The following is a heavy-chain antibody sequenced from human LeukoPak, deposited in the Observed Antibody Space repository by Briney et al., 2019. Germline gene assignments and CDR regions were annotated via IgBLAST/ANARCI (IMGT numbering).Heavy chain of an antibody. J-gene: IGHJ4*02. CDR1: GGSISSYY. V-gene: IGHV4-59*12. CDR3: AREEVTFGGVIVFDY. D-gene: IGHD3-16*02. Sequence: KPSETLSLTCTVSGGSISSYYWSWIRQPPGKGLEWIGEIYHSGSTNYNPSLKSRVTISVDKSKNQFSLKLSSVTAADTAVYYCAREEVTFGGVIVFDYWGQGTLVTVSS. CDR2: IYHSGST.